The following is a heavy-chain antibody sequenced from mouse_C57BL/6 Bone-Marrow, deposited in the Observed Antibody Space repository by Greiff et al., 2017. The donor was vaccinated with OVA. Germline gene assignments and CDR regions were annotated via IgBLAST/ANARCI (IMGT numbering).Heavy chain of an antibody. V-gene: IGHV1-5*01. CDR2: IYPGNSDT. J-gene: IGHJ4*01. Sequence: EVQLQQSGTVLARPGASVKMSCKTSGYTFTSYWMHWVKQRPGQGLEWIGAIYPGNSDTSYNQKFKGKAKLTAVTSASTAYMELSILTNEDSAVYYCTRRGYYGSSLYYAMDYWGQGTSVTVSS. D-gene: IGHD1-1*01. CDR3: TRRGYYGSSLYYAMDY. CDR1: GYTFTSYW.